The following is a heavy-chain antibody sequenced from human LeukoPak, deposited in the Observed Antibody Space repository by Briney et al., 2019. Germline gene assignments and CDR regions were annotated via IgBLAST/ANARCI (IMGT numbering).Heavy chain of an antibody. V-gene: IGHV5-51*01. D-gene: IGHD4-17*01. CDR2: IYPGDSDT. CDR3: ASMATVTTFGYFDY. CDR1: GSSFRNYW. J-gene: IGHJ4*02. Sequence: GESLKISCKSSGSSFRNYWIGWVRQMPGKGLEWMGIIYPGDSDTRYSPSFQGQVTISADKSISTAYLQWSSLKASDTAIYYCASMATVTTFGYFDYWGQGTLVTVSS.